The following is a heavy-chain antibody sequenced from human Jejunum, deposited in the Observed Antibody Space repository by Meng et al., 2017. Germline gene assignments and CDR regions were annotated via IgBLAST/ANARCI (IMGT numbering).Heavy chain of an antibody. CDR3: AREVGSLAGDFDS. J-gene: IGHJ4*02. D-gene: IGHD6-19*01. Sequence: QVHLVQSGAEVKNPGASVKVSCKASGYTFTAYYIHWVRQAPGQRLEWMGWINPNTGGTNYAQNFEDGVTMTRDTSINTAYMEVSRLRSDDTAVYYCAREVGSLAGDFDSWGQGTLVTVSS. CDR2: INPNTGGT. CDR1: GYTFTAYY. V-gene: IGHV1-2*02.